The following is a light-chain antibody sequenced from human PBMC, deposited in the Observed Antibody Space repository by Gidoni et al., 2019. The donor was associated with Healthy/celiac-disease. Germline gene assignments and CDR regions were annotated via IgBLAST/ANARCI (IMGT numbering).Light chain of an antibody. CDR2: GAS. V-gene: IGKV3-20*01. Sequence: EIVLKQSPGTLSLSPGERATLSGRASQGVSRSYLAWYQQKPGQAPRLRIYGASSRATCIPDSFSGSRSGTDFTLTISRLEPEEFALYDCQQYGISPYTFGQGTKLEIQ. CDR3: QQYGISPYT. J-gene: IGKJ2*01. CDR1: QGVSRSY.